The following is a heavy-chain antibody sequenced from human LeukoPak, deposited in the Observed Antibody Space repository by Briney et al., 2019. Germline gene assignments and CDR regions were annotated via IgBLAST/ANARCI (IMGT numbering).Heavy chain of an antibody. J-gene: IGHJ6*03. CDR3: ARAYHDILTGYYGGDYYYYYMDV. CDR2: INHSGTT. D-gene: IGHD3-9*01. CDR1: GGSFSDYY. Sequence: SETLSLTCAVYGGSFSDYYWSWIRQPPGKGLEWIGEINHSGTTNYNPSLKSRVTISVDTSKNQFSLKLSSVTAADTAVYYCARAYHDILTGYYGGDYYYYYMDVWGKGTTVTVSS. V-gene: IGHV4-34*01.